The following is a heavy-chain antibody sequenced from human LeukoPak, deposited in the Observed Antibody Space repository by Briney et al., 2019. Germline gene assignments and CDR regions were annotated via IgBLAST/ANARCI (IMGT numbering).Heavy chain of an antibody. V-gene: IGHV4-39*07. CDR3: ARDLRRYYDFWSGYANAFDI. D-gene: IGHD3-3*01. CDR1: GGSISSSSYY. J-gene: IGHJ3*02. CDR2: IYYSGST. Sequence: SETLSLTCTVSGGSISSSSYYWGWIRQPPGKGLEWIGSIYYSGSTYYNPSLKSRVTISVDRSKNQFSLKLSSVTAADTAVYYCARDLRRYYDFWSGYANAFDIWGQGTMVTVSS.